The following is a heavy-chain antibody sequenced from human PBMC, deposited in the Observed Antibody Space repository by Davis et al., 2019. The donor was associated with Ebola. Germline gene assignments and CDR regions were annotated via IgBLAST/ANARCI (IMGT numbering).Heavy chain of an antibody. J-gene: IGHJ5*02. D-gene: IGHD1-7*01. Sequence: GESLKISCEASGFSFNDFAMLWARQVPGKGLEWVAGISWNSRYTGYADSVKGRFTISRDNAKNSLYLQMNSLRAEDTAVYYCAREAPRFGRTGTGSWEGTWGQGTLVTVSS. V-gene: IGHV3-20*04. CDR3: AREAPRFGRTGTGSWEGT. CDR1: GFSFNDFA. CDR2: ISWNSRYT.